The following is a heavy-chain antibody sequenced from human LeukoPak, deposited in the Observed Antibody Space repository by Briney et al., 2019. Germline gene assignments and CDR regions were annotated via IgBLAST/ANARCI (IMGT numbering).Heavy chain of an antibody. D-gene: IGHD2-2*01. Sequence: ASVKVPCKASGYTFTSYGISWVRQAPGQGLEWMGWISAYNGNTNYAQKLQGRVTMTTDTSTSTAYMELRSLRSDDTAVYYCARDPRHYCSSTSCYGYYYYMDVWGKGTTVTVSS. V-gene: IGHV1-18*01. CDR1: GYTFTSYG. J-gene: IGHJ6*03. CDR2: ISAYNGNT. CDR3: ARDPRHYCSSTSCYGYYYYMDV.